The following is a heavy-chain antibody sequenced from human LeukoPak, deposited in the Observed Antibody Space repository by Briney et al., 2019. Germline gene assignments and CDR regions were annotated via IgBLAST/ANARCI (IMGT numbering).Heavy chain of an antibody. CDR3: AKRPAYDSSGSVRDY. CDR2: ISGSGGST. J-gene: IGHJ4*02. V-gene: IGHV3-23*01. D-gene: IGHD3-22*01. Sequence: GGSLRLSCAASGFMFSSYGMHWVRQAPGKGLEWVSAISGSGGSTYYADSVKGRFTISRDNSRNTLYLQMNSLRAEDTAVYYCAKRPAYDSSGSVRDYWGQGTLVTVSS. CDR1: GFMFSSYG.